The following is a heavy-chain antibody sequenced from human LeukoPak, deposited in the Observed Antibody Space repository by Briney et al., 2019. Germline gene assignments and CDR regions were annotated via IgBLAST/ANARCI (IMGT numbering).Heavy chain of an antibody. D-gene: IGHD4-17*01. J-gene: IGHJ4*02. CDR2: TSGSGGST. CDR1: GFTFSSYA. V-gene: IGHV3-23*01. Sequence: GGSLRLSCAASGFTFSSYAMSWVRQAPGKGLEWVSATSGSGGSTYYADSVKGRFTISRDNSKNTLYLQMNSLRAEDTAVYYCARDGGDYGDETDYWGQGTLVTVSS. CDR3: ARDGGDYGDETDY.